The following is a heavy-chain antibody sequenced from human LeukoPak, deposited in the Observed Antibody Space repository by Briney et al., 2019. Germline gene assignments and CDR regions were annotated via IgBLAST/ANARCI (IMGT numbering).Heavy chain of an antibody. J-gene: IGHJ3*02. V-gene: IGHV4-30-4*01. Sequence: SETLSLTCTVSGGSISSGDYYWSWIRQPPGKGLEWIGYIYYSGSTYYNPSLKSRVTISVDTSKNQFSLKLSSVTAADTAVYYCARGLSYYGDYSRGDAFDIWGQGTMVTVSS. CDR3: ARGLSYYGDYSRGDAFDI. CDR1: GGSISSGDYY. CDR2: IYYSGST. D-gene: IGHD4-17*01.